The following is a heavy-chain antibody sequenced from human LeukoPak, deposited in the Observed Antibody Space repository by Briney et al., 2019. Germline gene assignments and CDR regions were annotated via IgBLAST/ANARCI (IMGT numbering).Heavy chain of an antibody. CDR2: IYYSGST. CDR3: ANIDKDR. CDR1: GGSISSSSYY. J-gene: IGHJ5*02. V-gene: IGHV4-39*01. Sequence: SETLSLTSTVSGGSISSSSYYWGWIRHPPGKGLEWMGSIYYSGSTYYNPSLKSRITISVDTSKNQYSLKLSSVTAADTAVYYCANIDKDRWGQGILVTVSS.